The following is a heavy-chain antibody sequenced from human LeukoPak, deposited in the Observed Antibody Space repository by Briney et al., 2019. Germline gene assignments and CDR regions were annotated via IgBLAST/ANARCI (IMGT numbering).Heavy chain of an antibody. J-gene: IGHJ4*02. V-gene: IGHV4-59*08. CDR2: IYYSGST. CDR3: ARLLRTAMVGVYYFEY. D-gene: IGHD5-18*01. CDR1: GGSISTDY. Sequence: SETLSLTCTVSGGSISTDYWSWIRQPPGKGLEWIGYIYYSGSTNCNPSLKSRVTISLDTSKNQFSLKLSSVTAADTAVYYCARLLRTAMVGVYYFEYWGQGTLVTVSS.